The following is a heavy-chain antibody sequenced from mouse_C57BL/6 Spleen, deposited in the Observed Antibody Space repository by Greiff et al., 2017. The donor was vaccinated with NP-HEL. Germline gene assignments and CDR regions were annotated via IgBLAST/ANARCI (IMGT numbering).Heavy chain of an antibody. Sequence: ESGPGLVKPSPSLSLTCSVTGYSIPSGYYWNWIRQFPGNKLEWMGYISYDGSNNYNPSLKNRISITRDTSKNQFFLKLNSVTTEDTATYYCARGLATAWFAYWGQGTLVTVSA. CDR2: ISYDGSN. CDR3: ARGLATAWFAY. V-gene: IGHV3-6*01. CDR1: GYSIPSGYY. J-gene: IGHJ3*01.